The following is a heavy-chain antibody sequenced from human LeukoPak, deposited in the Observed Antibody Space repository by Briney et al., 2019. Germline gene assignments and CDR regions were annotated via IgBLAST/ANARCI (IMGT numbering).Heavy chain of an antibody. D-gene: IGHD3-22*01. CDR1: GFTVSSNY. CDR3: ARWDYYDSSGYYDGDWFDP. V-gene: IGHV3-66*01. Sequence: GGSLRLSCAASGFTVSSNYMSGVRQAPGKGLEGVSVIYSGGSTYYADSVKGRFTISRDNSKNTLYLQMNSLRAEDTAVYYCARWDYYDSSGYYDGDWFDPWGQGTLVTVSS. CDR2: IYSGGST. J-gene: IGHJ5*02.